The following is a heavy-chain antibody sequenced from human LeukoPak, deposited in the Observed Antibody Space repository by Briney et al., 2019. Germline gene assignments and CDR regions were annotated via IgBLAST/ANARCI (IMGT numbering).Heavy chain of an antibody. J-gene: IGHJ6*03. D-gene: IGHD6-6*01. CDR3: ARTPPSPSIAARTPPRYYMDV. Sequence: SETLSLTCTVSGGSISSYYWSWIRQPAGKGLEWIGRIYTSGSTNYNPSPKSRVTISIDTSKNYFSLKLSSLTAADTAMYYCARTPPSPSIAARTPPRYYMDVWGKGTTVTVSS. CDR1: GGSISSYY. V-gene: IGHV4-4*07. CDR2: IYTSGST.